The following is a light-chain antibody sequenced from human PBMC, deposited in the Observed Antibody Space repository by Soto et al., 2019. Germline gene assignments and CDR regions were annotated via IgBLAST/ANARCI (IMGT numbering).Light chain of an antibody. CDR2: GAS. Sequence: IGLTHCAGMLSLSPGERASLSCRASQKVXSTVLAWYQQKPGQAPGLLISGASSRTTGIPDRFSGSGCGTDFTITISRLEPEDLAMYCCQQCGCSLTFGQGTKVDIK. CDR1: QKVXSTV. J-gene: IGKJ1*01. CDR3: QQCGCSLT. V-gene: IGKV3-20*01.